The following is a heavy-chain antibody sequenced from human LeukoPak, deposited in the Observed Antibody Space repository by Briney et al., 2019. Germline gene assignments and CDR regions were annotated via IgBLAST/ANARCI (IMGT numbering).Heavy chain of an antibody. Sequence: PSQTLSPTCSVSGGFINSGDYYWSWIRQLPGKGLEWIGYIYYSGSTSYNPSLKGRVTISVDTSKNQFSLRLTSVTAADTAVYYCARTTWGGFGDSISFDYWGQGTLVTVSS. J-gene: IGHJ4*02. CDR2: IYYSGST. D-gene: IGHD3-10*01. CDR3: ARTTWGGFGDSISFDY. V-gene: IGHV4-30-4*01. CDR1: GGFINSGDYY.